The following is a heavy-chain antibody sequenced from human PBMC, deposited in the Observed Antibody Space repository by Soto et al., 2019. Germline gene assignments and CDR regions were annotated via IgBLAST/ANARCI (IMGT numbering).Heavy chain of an antibody. CDR2: INAGNGNT. V-gene: IGHV1-3*01. CDR3: ARDPGYSYGYN. J-gene: IGHJ4*02. Sequence: GASVEVSCKASGYTFASYAMRWVRQAPGQRLEWMGWINAGNGNTKYSQKFQGRVTITRDTSASTAYMELSSLRSEDTAVYYCARDPGYSYGYNWGQGTLVTVSS. CDR1: GYTFASYA. D-gene: IGHD5-18*01.